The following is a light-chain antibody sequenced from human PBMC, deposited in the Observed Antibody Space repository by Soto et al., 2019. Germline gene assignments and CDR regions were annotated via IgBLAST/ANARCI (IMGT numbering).Light chain of an antibody. J-gene: IGLJ1*01. CDR3: SSYTSSRTYV. CDR1: SSDVGGYNY. Sequence: QFVLTPPASVSWSPGQSVTISCTGTSSDVGGYNYVSWYQQHPGKAPKLMIYDVSDRPSGVSNRFSGSKSGNTASLTISGLQSEDEADYYCSSYTSSRTYVFGTGTKVTVL. V-gene: IGLV2-14*01. CDR2: DVS.